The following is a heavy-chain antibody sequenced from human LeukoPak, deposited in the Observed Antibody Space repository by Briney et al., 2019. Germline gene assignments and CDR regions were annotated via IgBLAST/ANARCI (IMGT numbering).Heavy chain of an antibody. V-gene: IGHV3-30*18. J-gene: IGHJ4*02. CDR2: ISYDGSNK. D-gene: IGHD6-13*01. CDR3: AKARSPIAAAALDY. Sequence: GRSLRLSCAASGFTFSSYGMHWVRQAPGKGLEWVAVISYDGSNKYYADSVKGRFTISRDNSKNTLYLQMNSLRAEDTAVYYCAKARSPIAAAALDYWGQGTLVTVSS. CDR1: GFTFSSYG.